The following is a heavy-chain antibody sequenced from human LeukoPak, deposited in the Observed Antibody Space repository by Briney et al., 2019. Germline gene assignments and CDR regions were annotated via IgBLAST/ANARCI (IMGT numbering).Heavy chain of an antibody. CDR2: ISGSGGST. D-gene: IGHD3-10*01. J-gene: IGHJ4*02. CDR3: AKNPSRYYGSGSFAYFDY. Sequence: PGGSLRLSCAASGFTFSSYAMSWVRQAPGKGLEWVSAISGSGGSTYYADSVKGRFTISRDNSKNTLYLQMNSLRAEDTAVYYCAKNPSRYYGSGSFAYFDYWGQGTLVTVSS. V-gene: IGHV3-23*01. CDR1: GFTFSSYA.